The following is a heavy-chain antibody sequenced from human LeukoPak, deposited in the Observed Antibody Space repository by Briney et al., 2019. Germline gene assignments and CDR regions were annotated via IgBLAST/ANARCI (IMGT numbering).Heavy chain of an antibody. CDR1: GFTFSSYA. CDR3: ARDAPYYYDSFGYRLSYFDY. Sequence: GGSLRLSCAASGFTFSSYAMHWVRQAPGKGLEWVAVISYDGSNKYYADSVKGRFTISRDNSKNTLYLQMNSLRAEDTAVYYCARDAPYYYDSFGYRLSYFDYWGQGTLVTVSS. J-gene: IGHJ4*02. V-gene: IGHV3-30-3*01. D-gene: IGHD3-22*01. CDR2: ISYDGSNK.